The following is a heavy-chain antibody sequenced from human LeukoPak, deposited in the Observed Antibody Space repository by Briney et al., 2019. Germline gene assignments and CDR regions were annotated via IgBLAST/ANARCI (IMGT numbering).Heavy chain of an antibody. CDR2: ISNDGSTA. CDR1: GFTLSSYC. Sequence: GQSLTLSCASAGFTLSSYCMHWVRQAPNKVLLWGEFISNDGSTAYYANSVKGRFTISRDNSKNTLYLQMNSLRAEETAVYYSARGFTMVRGVKKKWGQGNLVTVSS. D-gene: IGHD3-10*01. V-gene: IGHV3-30*03. CDR3: ARGFTMVRGVKKK. J-gene: IGHJ4*02.